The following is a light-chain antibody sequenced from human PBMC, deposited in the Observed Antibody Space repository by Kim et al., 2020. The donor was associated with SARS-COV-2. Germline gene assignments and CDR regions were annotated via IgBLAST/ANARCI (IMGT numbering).Light chain of an antibody. J-gene: IGKJ2*01. CDR1: QGISNS. Sequence: DIQMTQSPSSLSASRGDRVTITCRASQGISNSLNWYQQKPGKAPSLLIYAASSLHSGVPSRFSGSGSGTDFTLTISSLQPEDFATYYCQQSYSLPGTFGQGTNLEI. CDR3: QQSYSLPGT. V-gene: IGKV1-39*01. CDR2: AAS.